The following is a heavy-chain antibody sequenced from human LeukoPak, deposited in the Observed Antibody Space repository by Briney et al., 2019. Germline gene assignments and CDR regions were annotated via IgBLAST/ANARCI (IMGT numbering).Heavy chain of an antibody. J-gene: IGHJ4*02. CDR3: ARRPAGAAVAVPYFDY. CDR2: INYSGST. D-gene: IGHD6-19*01. Sequence: GSLRLSCAASGFTFSSYWGWIRQPPGKGLEWIGSINYSGSTYYNPSLRSRVTISVDTSKNQFSLKLTSVTAADTAVYYCARRPAGAAVAVPYFDYWGQGTLVTVSS. CDR1: GFTFSSY. V-gene: IGHV4-39*01.